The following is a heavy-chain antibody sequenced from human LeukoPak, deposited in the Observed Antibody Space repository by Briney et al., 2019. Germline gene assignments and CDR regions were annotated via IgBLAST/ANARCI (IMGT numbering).Heavy chain of an antibody. D-gene: IGHD2-15*01. CDR3: ASTTGRVVVAERNWFDP. J-gene: IGHJ5*02. CDR1: GFTFSDYY. CDR2: INHSGST. Sequence: GSLRLSCAASGFTFSDYYMSWIRQPPGKGLEWIGEINHSGSTNYNPSLKSRVTISVDTSKNQFSLKLSSVTAADTAVYYCASTTGRVVVAERNWFDPWGQGTLVTVSS. V-gene: IGHV4-34*01.